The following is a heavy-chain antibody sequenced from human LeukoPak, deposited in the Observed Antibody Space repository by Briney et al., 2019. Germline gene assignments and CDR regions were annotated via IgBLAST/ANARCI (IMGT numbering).Heavy chain of an antibody. J-gene: IGHJ3*02. Sequence: GGSLRLSCAASGFTFSSYAMSWVRQAPGRGLEWVSAINGSGGSTYYADSVKGRFTISRDNSKNTLHLQMNSLRAEDTAVYFCAKDSDYSSSWYSPIDTFDIWGQVTMVTVSS. CDR2: INGSGGST. D-gene: IGHD6-13*01. CDR3: AKDSDYSSSWYSPIDTFDI. V-gene: IGHV3-23*01. CDR1: GFTFSSYA.